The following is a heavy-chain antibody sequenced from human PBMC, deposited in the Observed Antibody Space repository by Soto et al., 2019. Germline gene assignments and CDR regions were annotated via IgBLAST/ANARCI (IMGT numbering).Heavy chain of an antibody. Sequence: ASVNVSCKYSGYTFSDYYIHWVRQAPGQGLECMGWINPKSGGTKYAPKFQGGVTMTRDTSITTAYMELSRLRSGDTAVYYCAREPATAKPEGVDFWGQGTLVTVSS. CDR1: GYTFSDYY. CDR3: AREPATAKPEGVDF. V-gene: IGHV1-2*02. CDR2: INPKSGGT. J-gene: IGHJ4*02. D-gene: IGHD1-1*01.